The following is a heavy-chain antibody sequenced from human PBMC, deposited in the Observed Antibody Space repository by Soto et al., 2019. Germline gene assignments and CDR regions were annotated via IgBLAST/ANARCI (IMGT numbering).Heavy chain of an antibody. V-gene: IGHV3-33*01. CDR2: IWYDGSNK. CDR3: AREGGSYYSYYGMDV. Sequence: QVQLVESGGGVVQPGRSLRLSCAASGFTFSSYGMHWVRQAPGKGLEWVAVIWYDGSNKYYADSVKGRFTISRDNSKNTLYLQMNSLRAEDTAVYYCAREGGSYYSYYGMDVWGQGTTVTVSS. D-gene: IGHD1-26*01. J-gene: IGHJ6*02. CDR1: GFTFSSYG.